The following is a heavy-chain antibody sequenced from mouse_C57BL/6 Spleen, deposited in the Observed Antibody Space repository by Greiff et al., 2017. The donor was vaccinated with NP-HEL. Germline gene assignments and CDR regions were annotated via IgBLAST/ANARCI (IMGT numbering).Heavy chain of an antibody. J-gene: IGHJ1*03. V-gene: IGHV7-3*01. Sequence: EVKVVESGGGLVQPGGSLSLSCAASGFTFTDYYMSWVRQPPGKALEWLGFIRNKANGYTTEYSASVKGRFTISRDNSQSILYLQMNALRAEDSATYYCARFFWYFDVWSTGTTVTVSS. CDR2: IRNKANGYTT. CDR1: GFTFTDYY. CDR3: ARFFWYFDV.